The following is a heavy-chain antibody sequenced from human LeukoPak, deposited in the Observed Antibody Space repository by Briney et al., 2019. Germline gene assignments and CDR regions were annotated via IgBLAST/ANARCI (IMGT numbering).Heavy chain of an antibody. CDR2: ISSSSSYT. CDR1: GFTFSDYY. CDR3: AREETSDTAMVGYFDY. V-gene: IGHV3-11*05. D-gene: IGHD5-18*01. Sequence: GGSLRLSCAASGFTFSDYYMSWIRQAPGKGLEWVSYISSSSSYTNYADSVKGRFTISRDNAKSSLYLQMNSLRAEDTAVYYCAREETSDTAMVGYFDYWGQGTLVTVSS. J-gene: IGHJ4*02.